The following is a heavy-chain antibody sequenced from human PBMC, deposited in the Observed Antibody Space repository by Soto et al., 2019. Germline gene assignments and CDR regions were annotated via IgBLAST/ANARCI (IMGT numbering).Heavy chain of an antibody. Sequence: GASVKVSCKASGVTFSRQDMRWVRQAPGQGLEWMGGIIPIFGTPQCAEKFQDRVTITADESTSTAYMELSSLTSEDTAVYYCATNEGRDGYSFDYWGQGTLVTAPQ. CDR3: ATNEGRDGYSFDY. CDR2: IIPIFGTP. D-gene: IGHD5-12*01. V-gene: IGHV1-69*13. CDR1: GVTFSRQD. J-gene: IGHJ4*02.